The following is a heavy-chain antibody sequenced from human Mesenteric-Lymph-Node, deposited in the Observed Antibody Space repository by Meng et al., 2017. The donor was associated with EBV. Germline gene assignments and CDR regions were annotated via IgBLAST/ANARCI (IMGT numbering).Heavy chain of an antibody. Sequence: EVQVVQSGAEVXXXXXTVKXSCKVSGFTFTDYYIHWVQQAPGKGLEWMGLVDPEEGETIYTEKYQGRVTITADTSTDTAYMELSSLRSEDTAVYYCALELATIRGVGYWGQGTLVTVSS. D-gene: IGHD5-24*01. V-gene: IGHV1-69-2*01. CDR2: VDPEEGET. CDR3: ALELATIRGVGY. J-gene: IGHJ4*02. CDR1: GFTFTDYY.